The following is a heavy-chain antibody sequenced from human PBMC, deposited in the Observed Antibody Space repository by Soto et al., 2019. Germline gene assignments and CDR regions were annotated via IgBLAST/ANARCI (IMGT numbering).Heavy chain of an antibody. CDR3: ARGGGSYYSWFDP. CDR1: GGSFSGYY. CDR2: INHSGST. D-gene: IGHD1-26*01. Sequence: SETLSLTCAVYGGSFSGYYWSWIRQPPGKGLEWIGEINHSGSTNYNPSLKSRVTISVDTSKNQFSLKLSSVTAADTAVYYCARGGGSYYSWFDPWGQGTLVTV. V-gene: IGHV4-34*01. J-gene: IGHJ5*02.